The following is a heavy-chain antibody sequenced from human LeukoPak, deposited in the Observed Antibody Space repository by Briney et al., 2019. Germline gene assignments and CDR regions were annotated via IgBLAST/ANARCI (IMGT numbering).Heavy chain of an antibody. J-gene: IGHJ6*02. D-gene: IGHD3-16*01. CDR3: ATDGAYYYYGMDV. V-gene: IGHV4-59*01. CDR2: IYYSGST. CDR1: GGSISSYY. Sequence: SETLSLTCTVSGGSISSYYWSWIRQPPGKGLGWIGYIYYSGSTNYNPSLKSRVTISVDTSKNQLSLKLSSVTAADTAVYYCATDGAYYYYGMDVWGQGTTVTVSS.